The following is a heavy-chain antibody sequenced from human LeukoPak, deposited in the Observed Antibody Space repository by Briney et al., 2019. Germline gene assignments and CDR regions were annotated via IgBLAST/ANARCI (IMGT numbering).Heavy chain of an antibody. D-gene: IGHD6-6*01. Sequence: PSETLSLTCAVYGGSFSGYYWSWIRQPPGKGLEWIGEINHSGSTNYNPSLKSRVTISVDTSKNQFSLKQSSVTAADTAVYYCARGRIAAWYYFDYWGQGTLVTVSS. CDR3: ARGRIAAWYYFDY. CDR2: INHSGST. CDR1: GGSFSGYY. J-gene: IGHJ4*02. V-gene: IGHV4-34*01.